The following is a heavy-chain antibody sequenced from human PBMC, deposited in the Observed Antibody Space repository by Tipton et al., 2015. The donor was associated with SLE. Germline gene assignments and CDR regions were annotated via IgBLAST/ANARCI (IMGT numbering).Heavy chain of an antibody. Sequence: TLSLTCAVYGGSFSGYYWSWIRQPPGKGLEWIGNIYHSGSTFYNPSLKSRVTISVDTSRNQFSLKLSSVTAADTAVYYCARGLGLGGLGAFDIWGQGTMVTVSS. D-gene: IGHD3-16*01. J-gene: IGHJ3*02. CDR2: IYHSGST. V-gene: IGHV4-34*01. CDR1: GGSFSGYY. CDR3: ARGLGLGGLGAFDI.